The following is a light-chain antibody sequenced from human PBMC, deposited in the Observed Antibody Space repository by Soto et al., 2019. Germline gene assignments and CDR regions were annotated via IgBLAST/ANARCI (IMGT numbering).Light chain of an antibody. V-gene: IGLV2-14*01. CDR1: SGDVGGYNY. J-gene: IGLJ1*01. Sequence: QSVLTQPPSASGSPGQSVTISCTGTSGDVGGYNYVSWYQQHPGKAPKLMIYDVSNRPSGVSNRFSGSKSGNTASLTISGLQAEDEADYYCSSYTTSNTRQIVFGTGTKVTVL. CDR2: DVS. CDR3: SSYTTSNTRQIV.